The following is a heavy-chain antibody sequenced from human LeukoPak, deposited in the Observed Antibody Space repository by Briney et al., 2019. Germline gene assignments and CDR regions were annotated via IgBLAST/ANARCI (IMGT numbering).Heavy chain of an antibody. Sequence: GGSLRLSCAASGFTFSSYSMNWVRQAPGKGLEWVSSISSSSSYIYYADSVKGRFTISRDNAKNSLYLQMNSLRAEDTAVYYCAREARFWSGPDGGYWGQGTLVTVSS. CDR3: AREARFWSGPDGGY. CDR1: GFTFSSYS. D-gene: IGHD3-3*01. CDR2: ISSSSSYI. V-gene: IGHV3-21*01. J-gene: IGHJ4*02.